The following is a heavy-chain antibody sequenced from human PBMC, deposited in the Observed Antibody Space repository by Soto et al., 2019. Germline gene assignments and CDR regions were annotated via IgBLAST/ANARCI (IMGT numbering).Heavy chain of an antibody. CDR1: GYTFTSYA. CDR3: ANAYYYDSSGYYIYYGMDV. J-gene: IGHJ6*02. CDR2: INAGNGDT. V-gene: IGHV1-3*01. Sequence: ASVKVSCKASGYTFTSYAMHWVRQAPGQRLEWMGWINAGNGDTKYSQKFQGRVTITRDTSASTAYMELSSLRSEDTAVYYCANAYYYDSSGYYIYYGMDVWGQGTTVTVSS. D-gene: IGHD3-22*01.